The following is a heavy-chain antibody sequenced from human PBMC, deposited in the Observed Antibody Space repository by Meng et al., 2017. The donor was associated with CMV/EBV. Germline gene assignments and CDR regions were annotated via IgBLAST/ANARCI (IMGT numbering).Heavy chain of an antibody. J-gene: IGHJ5*02. V-gene: IGHV1-46*01. CDR1: GYTFTSYY. CDR2: INPSGGST. CDR3: ARDPQIVVVPAAIDSWFDP. Sequence: ASVKVSCKASGYTFTSYYMHWVRQAPGQGLEWMGIINPSGGSTSYAQKFQGRVTMTRDTSTSTVYMELSSLRSEDTAVYYCARDPQIVVVPAAIDSWFDPWGQGTLVTVSS. D-gene: IGHD2-2*02.